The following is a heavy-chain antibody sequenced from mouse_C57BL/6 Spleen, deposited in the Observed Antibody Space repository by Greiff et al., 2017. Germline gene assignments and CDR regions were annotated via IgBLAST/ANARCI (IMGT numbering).Heavy chain of an antibody. CDR3: AREGVYGSLDY. J-gene: IGHJ2*01. D-gene: IGHD1-1*01. CDR2: IHPNSGST. Sequence: QVQLQQPGAELVKPGASVQLSCKASGYTFTSYWMHWVKQRPGQGLEWIGMIHPNSGSTNYNEKFKSKATLTVEKSSSTAYMQLSSLTSEDSAVYYCAREGVYGSLDYWGQGTTLTVSS. CDR1: GYTFTSYW. V-gene: IGHV1-64*01.